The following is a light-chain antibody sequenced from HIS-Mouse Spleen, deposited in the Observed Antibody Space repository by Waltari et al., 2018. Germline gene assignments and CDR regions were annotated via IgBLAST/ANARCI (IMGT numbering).Light chain of an antibody. CDR2: EGS. J-gene: IGLJ2*01. Sequence: QSALTQPASVSGSPGQSITISCTATSSDVGSYNLVSWYQQHPGKAPKLMIDEGSKRPAGVSHRFAGSKSGHTASLTSSGLQAEDEADYYCCSYAGSSTLVFGGGTKLTVL. CDR3: CSYAGSSTLV. CDR1: SSDVGSYNL. V-gene: IGLV2-23*01.